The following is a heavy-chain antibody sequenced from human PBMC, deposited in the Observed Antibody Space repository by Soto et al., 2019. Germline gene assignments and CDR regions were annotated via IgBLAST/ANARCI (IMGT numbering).Heavy chain of an antibody. CDR2: ISAYNGNT. CDR1: GYTFTSYG. V-gene: IGHV1-18*01. D-gene: IGHD6-13*01. J-gene: IGHJ3*02. Sequence: QVPLVQSGAEVKKPGASVKVSCKASGYTFTSYGISWVRQAPGQGLEWMGWISAYNGNTNYAQKLQGRVTMTTDTSTSTAYMELRSLRSDDTAVYYCARGARRGSSLYRGAFDIWGQGTMVTVSS. CDR3: ARGARRGSSLYRGAFDI.